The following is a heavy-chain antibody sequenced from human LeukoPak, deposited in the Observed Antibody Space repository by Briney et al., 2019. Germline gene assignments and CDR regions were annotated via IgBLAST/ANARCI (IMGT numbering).Heavy chain of an antibody. CDR2: IHYSGGT. J-gene: IGHJ3*01. V-gene: IGHV4-59*01. CDR1: GGSISSYY. Sequence: SETLSLTCTVSGGSISSYYWSWIRQPPGKALEWIGYIHYSGGTTYSPSLKSRVTISLDTSKNQVSLKLTSVTAADTAVYYCAKSKSGTTVYAFDVWGQGTMVTVFS. CDR3: AKSKSGTTVYAFDV. D-gene: IGHD1-1*01.